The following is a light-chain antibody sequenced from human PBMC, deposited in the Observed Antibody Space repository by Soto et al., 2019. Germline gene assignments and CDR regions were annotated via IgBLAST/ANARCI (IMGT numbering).Light chain of an antibody. V-gene: IGKV3-15*01. J-gene: IGKJ1*01. CDR1: QSVSSN. Sequence: EIVMTQSPATLSVSPGERATLSCRASQSVSSNLAWYQQKPGQAPRLLIYGASTRATGIPARFSGSRSGTEFTLTISSLQSEDFAVYHCQQYNNWSWTFGQGTKVEIK. CDR2: GAS. CDR3: QQYNNWSWT.